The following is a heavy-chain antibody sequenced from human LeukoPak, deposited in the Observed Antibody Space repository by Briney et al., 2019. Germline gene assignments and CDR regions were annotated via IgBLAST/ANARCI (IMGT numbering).Heavy chain of an antibody. CDR3: TIDDSSGWVAY. V-gene: IGHV3-49*04. Sequence: GGSLRLSCTASGFTFGDYDMTWVRQAPGKGLEWVGFIRSKGYGGTTEYAASVKGRFTISRDDCKSIAYLQMDSLKTEDTAVYYCTIDDSSGWVAYWGQGTLVTVSS. D-gene: IGHD6-19*01. J-gene: IGHJ4*02. CDR1: GFTFGDYD. CDR2: IRSKGYGGTT.